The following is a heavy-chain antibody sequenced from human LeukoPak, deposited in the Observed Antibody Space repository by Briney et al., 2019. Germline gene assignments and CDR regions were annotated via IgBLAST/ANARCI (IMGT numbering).Heavy chain of an antibody. Sequence: GESLKISCKGSGYSFNSYWIVWVRQMPGKGLEWMRIIYPSDSETTYSPSFQGQVTISADKSISTAYLQWSSLTASDTAMYYCARSVGATPLDYWGQGTPVTVSS. V-gene: IGHV5-51*01. J-gene: IGHJ4*02. CDR1: GYSFNSYW. CDR3: ARSVGATPLDY. D-gene: IGHD1-26*01. CDR2: IYPSDSET.